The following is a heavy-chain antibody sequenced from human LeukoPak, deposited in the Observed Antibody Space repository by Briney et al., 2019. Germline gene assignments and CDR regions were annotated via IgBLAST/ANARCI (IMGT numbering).Heavy chain of an antibody. CDR2: IDSGGGAT. CDR3: VKAQTSRWNPSFEY. CDR1: GFTFSSYA. J-gene: IGHJ4*02. V-gene: IGHV3-23*01. D-gene: IGHD1-1*01. Sequence: PGGSLRLSCAASGFTFSSYALSWVRQAPGKGLQWVSLIDSGGGATYYADSVKGRFTISRDNSKNTLYLQANSLRAEDTAVYYCVKAQTSRWNPSFEYWGQGTLVTVSS.